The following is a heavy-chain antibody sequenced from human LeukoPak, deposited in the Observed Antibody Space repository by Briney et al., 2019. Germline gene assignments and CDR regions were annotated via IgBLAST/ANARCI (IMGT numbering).Heavy chain of an antibody. Sequence: SVTVSFKASGGTFSSYAISWVRQAPGQGLEWMGRIIPILGIANYAQKFQGRVTTTADKSTSTAYMELSSLRSEDTAVYYCAREAQRFYGEEVWFDPWGQGTLVTVSS. J-gene: IGHJ5*02. CDR2: IIPILGIA. CDR3: AREAQRFYGEEVWFDP. V-gene: IGHV1-69*04. D-gene: IGHD4-17*01. CDR1: GGTFSSYA.